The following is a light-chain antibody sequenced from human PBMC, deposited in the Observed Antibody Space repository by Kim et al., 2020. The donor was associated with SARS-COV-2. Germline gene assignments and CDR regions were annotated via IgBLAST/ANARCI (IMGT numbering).Light chain of an antibody. CDR2: DVS. CDR3: SSYTSSSTRVV. J-gene: IGLJ2*01. V-gene: IGLV2-14*03. CDR1: SSDVGGYNY. Sequence: QSITISCTGTSSDVGGYNYVSWYQQHPGKAPKLMIYDVSNRPSGVSNRFSGSKSGNTASLTISGLQAEDEADYYCSSYTSSSTRVVFGGGTQLTFL.